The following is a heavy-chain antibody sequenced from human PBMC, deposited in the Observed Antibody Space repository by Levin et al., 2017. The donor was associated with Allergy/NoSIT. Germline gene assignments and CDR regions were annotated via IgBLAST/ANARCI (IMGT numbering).Heavy chain of an antibody. CDR2: ISSSGGTT. V-gene: IGHV3-23*01. J-gene: IGHJ3*02. CDR1: EFAFSSYA. CDR3: AKHVISGTRAFDI. Sequence: GESLKISCAASEFAFSSYAMSWVRQAPGKGLEWVLAISSSGGTTYYPDSAKGRFTISRDNSKNILYLQMNSLRAEDTAVYYCAKHVISGTRAFDIWGQGTMVTVSS. D-gene: IGHD6-13*01.